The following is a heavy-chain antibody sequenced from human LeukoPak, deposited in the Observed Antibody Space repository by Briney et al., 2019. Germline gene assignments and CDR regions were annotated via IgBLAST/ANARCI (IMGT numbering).Heavy chain of an antibody. Sequence: ASVKVSCKASGYTFTSYGISWVRQAPGQGLEWMGWISAYNGNTNYAQKLQGRVTMTTDTSTSTAYMELRSLRSDGTAVYYCARDYYDSSGYWNWFDPWGPGTLVTVSS. V-gene: IGHV1-18*01. D-gene: IGHD3-22*01. J-gene: IGHJ5*02. CDR3: ARDYYDSSGYWNWFDP. CDR1: GYTFTSYG. CDR2: ISAYNGNT.